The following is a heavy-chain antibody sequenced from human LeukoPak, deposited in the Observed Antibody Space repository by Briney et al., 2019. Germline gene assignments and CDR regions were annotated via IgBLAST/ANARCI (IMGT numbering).Heavy chain of an antibody. CDR1: RFTFSSDD. D-gene: IGHD5-18*01. CDR2: ISSGGDII. V-gene: IGHV3-48*03. Sequence: GGSLRLSCVASRFTFSSDDMNWVRQAPGKGLEWVSYISSGGDIIYYADSVKGRFTISRDNAKNTLYLQMNSLRAEDTAVYYCVRPGRGYSYGSFDSWGQGTLVTVSS. CDR3: VRPGRGYSYGSFDS. J-gene: IGHJ4*02.